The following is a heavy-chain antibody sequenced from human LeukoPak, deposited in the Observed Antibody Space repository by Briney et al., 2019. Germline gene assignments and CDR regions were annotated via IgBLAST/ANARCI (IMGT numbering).Heavy chain of an antibody. V-gene: IGHV1-8*03. CDR1: GYTFTSYA. J-gene: IGHJ4*02. CDR3: ARVNTGYYDSSGVTYFDY. CDR2: MNPNSGNT. D-gene: IGHD3-22*01. Sequence: ASVKVSCKASGYTFTSYAMNWVRQATGQGLEWMGWMNPNSGNTGYAQKFQGRVTITRNTSISTAYMELSSLRSEDTAVYYCARVNTGYYDSSGVTYFDYWGQGTLVTVSS.